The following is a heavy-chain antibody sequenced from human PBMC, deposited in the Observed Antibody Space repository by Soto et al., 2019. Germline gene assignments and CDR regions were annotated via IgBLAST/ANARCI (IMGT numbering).Heavy chain of an antibody. J-gene: IGHJ5*02. D-gene: IGHD6-6*01. Sequence: QVQLVQSGAEVKKPGASVKVSCKASGYTFTGYYMHWVRQAPGQGLEWMGWINPNSGGTNYAQKFQGRVTMTRDTSINTAYMELSRLRSDDTAVYYCAREGAAIAARVVWFDPWGQGTLVTVSS. CDR3: AREGAAIAARVVWFDP. CDR1: GYTFTGYY. CDR2: INPNSGGT. V-gene: IGHV1-2*02.